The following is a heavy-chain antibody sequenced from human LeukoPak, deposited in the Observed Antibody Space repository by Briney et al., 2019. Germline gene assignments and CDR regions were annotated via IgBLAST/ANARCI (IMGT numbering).Heavy chain of an antibody. Sequence: PSETLSLTXTVSGGSISSYYWSWIRQPPGEGLEWIGYIYYSGSTNYNPSLKSRVTISVDTSKNQFSLKLSSVTAADTAVYYCAGASYDSSGVHWGQGTLVTVSS. CDR2: IYYSGST. J-gene: IGHJ4*02. CDR1: GGSISSYY. CDR3: AGASYDSSGVH. V-gene: IGHV4-59*01. D-gene: IGHD3-22*01.